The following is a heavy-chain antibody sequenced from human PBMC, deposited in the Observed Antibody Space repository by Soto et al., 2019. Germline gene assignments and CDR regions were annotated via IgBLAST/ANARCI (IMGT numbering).Heavy chain of an antibody. CDR2: INPNGGST. D-gene: IGHD3-16*01. J-gene: IGHJ3*02. CDR1: GYSFTSQY. Sequence: QVQLVQSGAEVEKPGASVKISCKASGYSFTSQYVHWVRRAPGQGLEWMGIINPNGGSTTYAQKFPGKAARKRGTATRTVSMGRGSRDWGGPAVYLWGGGEGPRPGGGGTEPLDIWGQGTMVTVAS. V-gene: IGHV1-46*01. CDR3: GGGEGPRPGGGGTEPLDI.